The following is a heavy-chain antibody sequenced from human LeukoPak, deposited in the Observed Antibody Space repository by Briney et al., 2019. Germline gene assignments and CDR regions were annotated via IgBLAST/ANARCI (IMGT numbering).Heavy chain of an antibody. V-gene: IGHV3-21*01. Sequence: GGSLRLSCAASGFTFSSYSMNWVRQAPGKGLEWVSSISSSSSYIYYADSVKGRFTISRDNAKNSLYLQMNSLRAEDTAVYYCARDPRGNSGYDWGSDYWGQGTLVTVSS. D-gene: IGHD5-12*01. CDR3: ARDPRGNSGYDWGSDY. CDR1: GFTFSSYS. CDR2: ISSSSSYI. J-gene: IGHJ4*02.